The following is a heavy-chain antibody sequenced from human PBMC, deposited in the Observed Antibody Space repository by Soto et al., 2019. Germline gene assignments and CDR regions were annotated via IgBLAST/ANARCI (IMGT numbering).Heavy chain of an antibody. CDR1: GFTFSSYA. Sequence: EVQLLESGGGLVQPGGSLRLSCAASGFTFSSYAMSWVRQAPGKGLEWVSAISGSGGSTYYADSVKGRFTISRDNSKNTLYLQMNSLRAEDTAVYYCAKISTQRITILGVAPRWGQGTLVTVSS. J-gene: IGHJ4*02. CDR3: AKISTQRITILGVAPR. V-gene: IGHV3-23*01. CDR2: ISGSGGST. D-gene: IGHD3-3*01.